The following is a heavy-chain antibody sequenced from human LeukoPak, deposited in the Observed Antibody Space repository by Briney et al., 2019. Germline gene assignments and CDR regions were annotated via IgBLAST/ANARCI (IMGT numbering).Heavy chain of an antibody. CDR2: IYANGGT. CDR1: GGSISGYY. D-gene: IGHD5-18*01. V-gene: IGHV4-4*07. CDR3: ARDFTRNSYAVAEFFHP. J-gene: IGHJ1*01. Sequence: SETLSLTCTVSGGSISGYYWNWIRQSAGKGLEWIGRIYANGGTNYNPSLRSRVSMSVDTSKNQFSLKLTSVTAADTAIYYCARDFTRNSYAVAEFFHPWGQGTLVTVSS.